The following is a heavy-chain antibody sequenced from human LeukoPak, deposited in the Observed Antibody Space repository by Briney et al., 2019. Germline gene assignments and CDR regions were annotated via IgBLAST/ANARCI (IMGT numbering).Heavy chain of an antibody. V-gene: IGHV4-39*07. D-gene: IGHD3-22*01. CDR2: IYYSGST. J-gene: IGHJ5*02. Sequence: PSETLSLTCTVSGGSISSSSYYWGWIRQPPGKGLEWIGSIYYSGSTYYNPSLNSRVTISVDTSKNQFSLKLSSVTAADTAVYYCARVEVIGPIWFDPWGQGTLVTVSS. CDR3: ARVEVIGPIWFDP. CDR1: GGSISSSSYY.